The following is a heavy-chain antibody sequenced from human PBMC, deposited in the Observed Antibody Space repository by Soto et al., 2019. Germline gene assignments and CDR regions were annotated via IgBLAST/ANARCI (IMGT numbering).Heavy chain of an antibody. J-gene: IGHJ4*02. D-gene: IGHD5-18*01. V-gene: IGHV4-39*01. Sequence: QLQLQESGPGLVKPSETLSLTCTVSGGYISTSSYYWRWIRQPPGKGLEWIGNIYYNGNTYYNPSLKCRVIISVSTSKKQFSLNLSSVTAADTAVYYCAKCGYSFTYLPFDSWGLGTLVAVSS. CDR2: IYYNGNT. CDR1: GGYISTSSYY. CDR3: AKCGYSFTYLPFDS.